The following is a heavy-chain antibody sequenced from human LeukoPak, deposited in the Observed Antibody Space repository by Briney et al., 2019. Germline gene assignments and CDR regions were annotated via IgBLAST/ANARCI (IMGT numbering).Heavy chain of an antibody. CDR1: GFTFSSYA. CDR2: ISYDGSDK. CDR3: AKGRYGSGSYMDAFDI. V-gene: IGHV3-30*04. J-gene: IGHJ3*02. Sequence: GGSLRLSCAASGFTFSSYAMYWVRQAPGKGLEWVAVISYDGSDKFYADSVKGRFTISRDNSKNTLYLQMNSLRAEDTAVYYCAKGRYGSGSYMDAFDIWGQGTMVTVSS. D-gene: IGHD3-10*01.